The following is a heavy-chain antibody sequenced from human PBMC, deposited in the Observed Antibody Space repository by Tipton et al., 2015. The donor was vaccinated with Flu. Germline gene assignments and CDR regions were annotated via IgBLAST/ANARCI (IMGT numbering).Heavy chain of an antibody. V-gene: IGHV1-3*03. Sequence: QLVQSRAEVKKPGASVKVSCKASGYTFTSYAMHWVRQAPGQRLEWMGWINAGNGNTKYSQEFQGRVTITRDTSASTAYMELSSLRSEDMAVYYCASGGLDPSRHYGMDVWGQGTTVTVSS. CDR2: INAGNGNT. J-gene: IGHJ6*02. CDR1: GYTFTSYA. CDR3: ASGGLDPSRHYGMDV. D-gene: IGHD3-16*01.